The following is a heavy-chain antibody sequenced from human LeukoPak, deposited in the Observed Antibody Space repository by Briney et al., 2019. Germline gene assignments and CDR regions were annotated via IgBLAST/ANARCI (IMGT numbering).Heavy chain of an antibody. CDR2: IRSKAYGGTT. V-gene: IGHV3-49*04. J-gene: IGHJ4*02. CDR1: GFTFRDYA. D-gene: IGHD6-13*01. CDR3: TRGSTRARIAAAGTVH. Sequence: GGSLRLSCTASGFTFRDYAMSWVRQAPGKGLEWVGFIRSKAYGGTTEYAASVKGRFTISRDDSISIAYLQMNSLKTEDTAVYYCTRGSTRARIAAAGTVHWGQGTLVTVSS.